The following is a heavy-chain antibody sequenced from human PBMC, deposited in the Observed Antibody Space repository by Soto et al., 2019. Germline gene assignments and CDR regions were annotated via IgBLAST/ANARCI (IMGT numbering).Heavy chain of an antibody. CDR2: TRNKANSYTT. V-gene: IGHV3-72*01. CDR1: GFTFSDHY. D-gene: IGHD2-2*02. Sequence: XVSLRLSCAASGFTFSDHYMDWVRQAPGKGLEWVGRTRNKANSYTTEYAASVKGRFTISRDDSKNSLYLQMNSLKTEDTAVYYCARGGYCSSASCHTDYYGMDVWGQGTTVTVSS. J-gene: IGHJ6*02. CDR3: ARGGYCSSASCHTDYYGMDV.